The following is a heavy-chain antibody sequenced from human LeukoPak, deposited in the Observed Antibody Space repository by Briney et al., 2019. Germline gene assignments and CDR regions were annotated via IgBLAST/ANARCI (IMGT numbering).Heavy chain of an antibody. V-gene: IGHV3-23*01. D-gene: IGHD1-26*01. CDR1: GFTFSSYA. CDR3: AKDRSEWELPRPYGMDV. Sequence: PGASLRLSCAASGFTFSSYAMSWVRQAPGKGLEWVSAISGSGGSTYYADSVKGRFTISRDNSKNTLYLQMNSLRAEDTAVYYCAKDRSEWELPRPYGMDVWGRGTLVTVSS. J-gene: IGHJ6*02. CDR2: ISGSGGST.